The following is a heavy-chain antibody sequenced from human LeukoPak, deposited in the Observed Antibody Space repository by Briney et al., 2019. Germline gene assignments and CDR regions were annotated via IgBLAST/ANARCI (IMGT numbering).Heavy chain of an antibody. CDR3: ARYSSTNWFDP. J-gene: IGHJ5*02. V-gene: IGHV4-61*02. Sequence: SETLSLTCTVSGGSISSGSYYWSSIRQPAGKGLEWIGRIYTSGSTNYNPSLKSRVTISVDTSKNQFSLKLSSVTAADTAVYYCARYSSTNWFDPWGQGTLVTVSS. CDR1: GGSISSGSYY. D-gene: IGHD6-19*01. CDR2: IYTSGST.